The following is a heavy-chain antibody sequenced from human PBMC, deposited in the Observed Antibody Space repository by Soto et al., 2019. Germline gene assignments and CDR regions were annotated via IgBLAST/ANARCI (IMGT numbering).Heavy chain of an antibody. CDR1: GFTFSHYA. V-gene: IGHV3-30*04. J-gene: IGHJ4*02. CDR3: AKGDPVAGPFDY. CDR2: VSYDGTTK. Sequence: QVQLVESGGGVVQPGRSLRLSCAASGFTFSHYAIHWVRQAPGKGLEWVAVVSYDGTTKYYADSVKGRFTISRDNSKNTLFLQMNSLGPVDTGVYYCAKGDPVAGPFDYWGQGTLVTVSS. D-gene: IGHD6-19*01.